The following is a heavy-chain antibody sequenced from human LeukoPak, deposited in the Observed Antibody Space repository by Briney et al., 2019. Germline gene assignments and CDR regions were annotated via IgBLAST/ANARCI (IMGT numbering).Heavy chain of an antibody. CDR3: ARWPWVAVAGDEGNDY. V-gene: IGHV1-18*01. J-gene: IGHJ4*02. CDR2: ISAYNGNT. CDR1: GYTFTSYG. Sequence: GASVKVSCKASGYTFTSYGISWVRQAPGQGLEWMGWISAYNGNTNYAQKLQGRVTMTTDTSTSTAYMELRSLRSDDTAVYYCARWPWVAVAGDEGNDYWGQGTLVTVSS. D-gene: IGHD6-19*01.